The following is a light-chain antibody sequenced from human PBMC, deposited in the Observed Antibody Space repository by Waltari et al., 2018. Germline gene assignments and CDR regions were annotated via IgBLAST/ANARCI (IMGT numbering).Light chain of an antibody. CDR3: QHYLRLPVT. Sequence: EIVLTQSPGTLSFSPGESTTLSCRTSQIVTRALAWYQQKPGQAPRLLIYGASNRATGIPDRFSGSGSGTDFSLTISSLEPEDFAVYYCQHYLRLPVTFGQGTKVEVK. V-gene: IGKV3-20*01. CDR2: GAS. J-gene: IGKJ1*01. CDR1: QIVTRA.